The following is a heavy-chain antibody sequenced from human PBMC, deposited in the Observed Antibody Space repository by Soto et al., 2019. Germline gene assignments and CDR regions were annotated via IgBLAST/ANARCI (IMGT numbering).Heavy chain of an antibody. D-gene: IGHD6-19*01. Sequence: EVQLVESGGGLVQPGGSLRLSCAISEFTFSTYWMTWVRQAPGKGLEWVANIKQDGGEKNYLESVRGRFIISRDNAKKSLYLEMNSLRAEDTAVYYWAGGSGWESDSWGQGTLVTVSA. CDR3: AGGSGWESDS. V-gene: IGHV3-7*05. CDR2: IKQDGGEK. CDR1: EFTFSTYW. J-gene: IGHJ4*02.